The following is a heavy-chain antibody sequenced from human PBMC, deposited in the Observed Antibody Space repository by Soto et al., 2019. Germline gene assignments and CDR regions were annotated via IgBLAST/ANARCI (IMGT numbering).Heavy chain of an antibody. CDR3: ARAFYGDYADYYYMDV. J-gene: IGHJ6*03. V-gene: IGHV3-33*01. CDR2: IWYDGSNK. Sequence: GGSLRLSCAASGFTFSSYGMHWVRQAPGKGLEWVAVIWYDGSNKYYADSVKGRFTISRDNSKNTLYLQMNGLRAEDTAVYYCARAFYGDYADYYYMDVWGKGTTVTVSS. D-gene: IGHD4-17*01. CDR1: GFTFSSYG.